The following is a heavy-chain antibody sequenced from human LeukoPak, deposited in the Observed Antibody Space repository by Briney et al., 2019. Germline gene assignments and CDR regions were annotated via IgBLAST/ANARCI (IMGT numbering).Heavy chain of an antibody. Sequence: SVKVSCKASGGTFSSYAISWVRQAPGHGLEWMGRIIPIFGTANYAQKFLGRVTITTDESTSTAYMELSSLRSEATAVYYCAIDGLLRYYYMDVWGKGTTVTVSS. D-gene: IGHD3-3*01. CDR3: AIDGLLRYYYMDV. CDR1: GGTFSSYA. V-gene: IGHV1-69*05. CDR2: IIPIFGTA. J-gene: IGHJ6*03.